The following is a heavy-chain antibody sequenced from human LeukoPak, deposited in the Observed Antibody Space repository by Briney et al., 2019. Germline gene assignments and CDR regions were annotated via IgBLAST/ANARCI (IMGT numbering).Heavy chain of an antibody. CDR3: ARDRPRARYFDY. CDR2: IIPILNVP. Sequence: WASVKVSCKASGGTFNDYSISWVRQAPGQGLEWMGRIIPILNVPNYAQKFEGRVTIAADKSTNTAYMEPSSLKSEDTAVYFCARDRPRARYFDYWGQGTLVTVSS. J-gene: IGHJ4*02. V-gene: IGHV1-69*04. CDR1: GGTFNDYS. D-gene: IGHD2-15*01.